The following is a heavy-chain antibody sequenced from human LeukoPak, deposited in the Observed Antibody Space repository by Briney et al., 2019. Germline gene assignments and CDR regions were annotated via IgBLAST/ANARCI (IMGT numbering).Heavy chain of an antibody. Sequence: GGSLRLSCAASGFTFGSYGMSWVRQAPGKGLEWVSAISGSGGSTYYADSVKGRFTISRDNSKNTLYLQMNSLKTEDTAVYYCTKETVTRAFDIWGQGTMVTVSS. V-gene: IGHV3-23*01. CDR2: ISGSGGST. CDR3: TKETVTRAFDI. J-gene: IGHJ3*02. CDR1: GFTFGSYG. D-gene: IGHD4-17*01.